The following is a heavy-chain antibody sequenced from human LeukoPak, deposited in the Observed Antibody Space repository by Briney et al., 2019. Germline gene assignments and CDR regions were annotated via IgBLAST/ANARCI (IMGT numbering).Heavy chain of an antibody. CDR3: AKDAGVVVTAIDY. CDR2: ISGNGGNT. J-gene: IGHJ4*02. Sequence: PGGSLRLSCAASGFTVSSNYMSWVRQAPGKGLEWVSTISGNGGNTYYADSVKGRFTISRDNSKNTLYLRMNSLRAEDTAVYYCAKDAGVVVTAIDYWGQETLVTVSS. D-gene: IGHD2-21*02. CDR1: GFTVSSNY. V-gene: IGHV3-23*01.